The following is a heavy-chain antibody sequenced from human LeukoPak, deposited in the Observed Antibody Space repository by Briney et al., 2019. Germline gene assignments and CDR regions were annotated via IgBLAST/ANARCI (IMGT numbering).Heavy chain of an antibody. V-gene: IGHV3-23*01. Sequence: GGSLRLSCVVSGISLTNYAMTWVRQAPGKGLEWVSYISERGGSTSCADSVKGRFTISRDTSLNTLYLQMTSLRAEDTAVYFCAKRGIVIRGILVIGYHQEAYHYHYWGQGVLVTVSS. J-gene: IGHJ4*02. CDR2: ISERGGST. D-gene: IGHD3-10*01. CDR1: GISLTNYA. CDR3: AKRGIVIRGILVIGYHQEAYHYHY.